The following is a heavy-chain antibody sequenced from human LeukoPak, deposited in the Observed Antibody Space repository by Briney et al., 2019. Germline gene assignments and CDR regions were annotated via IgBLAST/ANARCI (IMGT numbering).Heavy chain of an antibody. J-gene: IGHJ6*03. CDR1: GGSISSSSYY. V-gene: IGHV4-39*01. CDR3: ARHKGSGSYSYYYYYMDV. D-gene: IGHD3-10*01. Sequence: SETLSLTCTVSGGSISSSSYYWGWLRQPPGKGLEWIGSIYYSGSTYYNPSLKSRVTISVDTSKNQFSLKLSSVTAADTAVYYCARHKGSGSYSYYYYYMDVWGKGTTVTVSS. CDR2: IYYSGST.